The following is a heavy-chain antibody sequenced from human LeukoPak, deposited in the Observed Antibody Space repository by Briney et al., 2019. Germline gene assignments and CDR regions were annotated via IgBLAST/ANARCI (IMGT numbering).Heavy chain of an antibody. CDR1: GFSVSSNY. J-gene: IGHJ6*02. CDR3: ARDGGGDYGDQYYYYYYGMDV. D-gene: IGHD4-17*01. V-gene: IGHV3-21*01. CDR2: ISSSSSYI. Sequence: PGGSLRLSCAASGFSVSSNYMSWVRQAPGKGLEWVSSISSSSSYIYYADSVKGRFTISRDNAKNSLYLQMNSLRAEDTAVYYCARDGGGDYGDQYYYYYYGMDVWGQGTTVTVSS.